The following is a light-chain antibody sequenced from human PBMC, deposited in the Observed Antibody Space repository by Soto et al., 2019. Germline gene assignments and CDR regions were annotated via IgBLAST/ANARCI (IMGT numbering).Light chain of an antibody. CDR2: DAS. V-gene: IGKV3-11*01. Sequence: EIVLTQSPATLSLSPGETATLSCRASQSISRYLAWYQQKPGQAPRLLIYDASIRATGIPARFRGGGSETDFTLTISSLAPEDFAIYYCQQYNSYSESFGPGTKVDIK. CDR1: QSISRY. CDR3: QQYNSYSES. J-gene: IGKJ3*01.